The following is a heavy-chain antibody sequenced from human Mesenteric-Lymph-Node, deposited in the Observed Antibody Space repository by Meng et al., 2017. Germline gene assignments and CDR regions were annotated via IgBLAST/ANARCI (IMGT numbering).Heavy chain of an antibody. D-gene: IGHD2-15*01. CDR1: GGSIRSSNW. Sequence: VRVPELGPGLVKPSGALALTCAVSGGSIRSSNWWSWVRQHPGKGLEWIGEIYHSGSTNYNPSLKSRVTISVDKSKNQFSLKLSSVTAADTAVYYCARDEGYCSGGSCYSGFGWFDPWGQGTLVTVSS. J-gene: IGHJ5*02. V-gene: IGHV4-4*02. CDR3: ARDEGYCSGGSCYSGFGWFDP. CDR2: IYHSGST.